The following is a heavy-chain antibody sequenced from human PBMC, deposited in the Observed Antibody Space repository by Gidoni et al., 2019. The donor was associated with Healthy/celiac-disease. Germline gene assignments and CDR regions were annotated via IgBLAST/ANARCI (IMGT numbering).Heavy chain of an antibody. CDR2: IYWDDDK. Sequence: QITLKESGPTLVKPTQTLTLTCTFSGFSLSTSGVGVGWIRQPPGKALEWLALIYWDDDKRYSPSLKSRLTITKDTSKNQVVLTMTNMDPVDTATYYCAHRHPNWGVIVVDERLGYFDYWGQGTLVTVSS. CDR1: GFSLSTSGVG. V-gene: IGHV2-5*02. D-gene: IGHD2-2*01. CDR3: AHRHPNWGVIVVDERLGYFDY. J-gene: IGHJ4*02.